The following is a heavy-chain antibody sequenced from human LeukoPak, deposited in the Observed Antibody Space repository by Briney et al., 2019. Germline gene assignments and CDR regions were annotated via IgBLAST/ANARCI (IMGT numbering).Heavy chain of an antibody. CDR1: EFTFNTYS. Sequence: GGSLRLSCAASEFTFNTYSMNWVRQAPGKGLEWVSSISSSSDYIYYADSVKGRFTISRDSAKNSLYLQMNSLRAEDTAVYYCARDRKLLHYWGQGTLVTVSS. J-gene: IGHJ4*02. D-gene: IGHD2-15*01. CDR3: ARDRKLLHY. V-gene: IGHV3-21*01. CDR2: ISSSSDYI.